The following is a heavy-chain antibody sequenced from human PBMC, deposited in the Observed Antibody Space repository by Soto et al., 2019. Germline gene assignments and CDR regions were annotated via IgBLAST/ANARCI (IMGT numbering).Heavy chain of an antibody. CDR1: GFTFSSYS. Sequence: VQLVESGGGLVKPGGSLRLSCAASGFTFSSYSMNWVRQAPGKGLEWVSSISSSSSYIYYADSVKGRFTISRDNAKNSLYLQMNSLRAEDTAVYYCARDPSSGWQRGDFDYWGQGTLVTVSS. D-gene: IGHD6-19*01. V-gene: IGHV3-21*01. CDR2: ISSSSSYI. J-gene: IGHJ4*02. CDR3: ARDPSSGWQRGDFDY.